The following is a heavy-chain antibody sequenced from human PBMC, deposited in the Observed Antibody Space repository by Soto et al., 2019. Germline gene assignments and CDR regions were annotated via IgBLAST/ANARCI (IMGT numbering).Heavy chain of an antibody. V-gene: IGHV1-24*01. J-gene: IGHJ5*02. CDR1: GYSFSEMS. Sequence: GASVKVSCKVSGYSFSEMSMHWVRQTPEKGLEWMGSFDGEDGQTMYAQKFQGRVTMTEDTSADTAYMELSSLRSDDTAVYYCGIPGATGHLDPWGQGTLVTVS. CDR2: FDGEDGQT. CDR3: GIPGATGHLDP. D-gene: IGHD3-10*01.